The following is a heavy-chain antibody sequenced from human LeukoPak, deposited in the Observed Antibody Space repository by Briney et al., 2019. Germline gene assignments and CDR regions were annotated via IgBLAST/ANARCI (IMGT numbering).Heavy chain of an antibody. CDR3: ARGLGVVVRDAFDI. D-gene: IGHD2-15*01. J-gene: IGHJ3*02. CDR1: GWSFNDYY. V-gene: IGHV4-34*01. Sequence: PSETLSLTCAVYGWSFNDYYWTWIRQPPGKGLGWIGEINHSGSTNYNPSLRSRVTISVDTSKNQVSLEVTSLTAADTAIYYCARGLGVVVRDAFDIWGQGTTVTVSS. CDR2: INHSGST.